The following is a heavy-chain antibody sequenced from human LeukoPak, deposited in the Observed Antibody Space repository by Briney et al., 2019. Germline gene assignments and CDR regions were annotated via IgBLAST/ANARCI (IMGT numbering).Heavy chain of an antibody. CDR3: ATAYYYATAD. Sequence: GGSLRFSCAASGFTFSSYWMTWVRQAPGKGLEWVANIKPDGSEKYYVDSVKGRFTISRDNPRNSLYLQMNSLSAEDTAVYYCATAYYYATADWGQGSLVTVSS. J-gene: IGHJ4*02. V-gene: IGHV3-7*01. D-gene: IGHD3-10*01. CDR2: IKPDGSEK. CDR1: GFTFSSYW.